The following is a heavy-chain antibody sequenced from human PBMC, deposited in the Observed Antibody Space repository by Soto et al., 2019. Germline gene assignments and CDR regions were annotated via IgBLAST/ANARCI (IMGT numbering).Heavy chain of an antibody. V-gene: IGHV1-18*01. J-gene: IGHJ5*02. D-gene: IGHD6-19*01. CDR3: ARDYSSGWYLDWFDP. Sequence: QVQLVQSGAEVKKPGASVKVSCKASGYTFTSYGISWVRQAPGQGLEWMGWISAYNGNANYAQKLQGRVTMTTDTSTSTAYMELRSLRSDDTAVYYCARDYSSGWYLDWFDPWGQGTLVTVSS. CDR2: ISAYNGNA. CDR1: GYTFTSYG.